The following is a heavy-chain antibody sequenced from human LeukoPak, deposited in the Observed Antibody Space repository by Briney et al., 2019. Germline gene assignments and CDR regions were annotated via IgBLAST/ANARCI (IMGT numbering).Heavy chain of an antibody. CDR1: GFTFSSYG. CDR2: ISYDGSNK. CDR3: AKDREAMVATLDY. J-gene: IGHJ4*02. V-gene: IGHV3-30*18. Sequence: GRSLRLSCAASGFTFSSYGMHWVRQAPGKGLEWVAVISYDGSNKCYADSVKGRFTISRDNSKNTLYLQMNSLRAEDTAVYYCAKDREAMVATLDYWGQGTLVTVSS. D-gene: IGHD5-12*01.